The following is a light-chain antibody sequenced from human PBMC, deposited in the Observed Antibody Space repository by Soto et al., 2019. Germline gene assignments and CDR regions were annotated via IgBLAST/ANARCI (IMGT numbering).Light chain of an antibody. CDR3: QQYYSTPTWT. J-gene: IGKJ1*01. CDR2: WAS. V-gene: IGKV4-1*01. CDR1: QSVLYSSNNKKY. Sequence: IVMTQSPDSLAVSLGERATINCKSSQSVLYSSNNKKYLAWYQHKPGQPPKLLIYWASTRESGVPDRFSGSGSGTNFTLNIRSLQAEDVAVYYCQQYYSTPTWTFGQGTKVEI.